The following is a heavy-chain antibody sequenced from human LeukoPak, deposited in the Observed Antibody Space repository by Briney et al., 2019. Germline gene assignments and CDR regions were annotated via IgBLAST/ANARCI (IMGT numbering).Heavy chain of an antibody. D-gene: IGHD6-13*01. Sequence: SGGSLRLSCAASGFTVSSNYMSWVRQAPGKGLEWVSVIYSGGSTYYADSVKGRFTISRGNSKNTLYLQMNSLRAEDTAVYYCARDPSDSSTNWGQGTLVTVSS. CDR1: GFTVSSNY. J-gene: IGHJ4*02. CDR2: IYSGGST. CDR3: ARDPSDSSTN. V-gene: IGHV3-66*01.